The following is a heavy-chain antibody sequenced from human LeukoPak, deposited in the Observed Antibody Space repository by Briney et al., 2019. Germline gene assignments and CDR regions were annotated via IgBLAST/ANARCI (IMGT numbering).Heavy chain of an antibody. Sequence: PGRSLRLSCAASGFTFSSYAMHWVRQAPGKGLEWVAVISYDGSNKYYADSVKGRFTISRDNSKNTLYLQMNSLRAEDTAVYYCARDHDYGDLGGWFDPWGQGTLVTVSS. V-gene: IGHV3-30-3*01. CDR2: ISYDGSNK. D-gene: IGHD4-17*01. J-gene: IGHJ5*02. CDR3: ARDHDYGDLGGWFDP. CDR1: GFTFSSYA.